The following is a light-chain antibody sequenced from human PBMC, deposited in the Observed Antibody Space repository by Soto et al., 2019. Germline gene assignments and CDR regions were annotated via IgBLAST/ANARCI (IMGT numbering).Light chain of an antibody. CDR2: EVS. V-gene: IGLV2-8*01. CDR1: SSDVGSYSY. CDR3: SSYAGSNNFFYV. J-gene: IGLJ1*01. Sequence: QSALTQPPSASGSPGQSVSISCTGTSSDVGSYSYVSWYQQHPGKAPKLMIYEVSKRPSGVPDRFSGSKSGNTASLTVSGLQAEDEADYYCSSYAGSNNFFYVFGTGTKVTVL.